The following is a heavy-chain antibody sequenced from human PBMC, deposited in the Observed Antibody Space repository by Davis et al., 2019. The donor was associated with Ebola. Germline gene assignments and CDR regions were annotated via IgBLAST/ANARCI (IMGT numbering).Heavy chain of an antibody. CDR3: AGLPIAANYYYGMDV. J-gene: IGHJ6*02. Sequence: MPSETLSLTCTVSGGSISSSSYYWGWIRQPPGKGLEWIGEINHSGSTNYNPSLKSRVTISVDTSKNQFSLKLSSVTAADTAVYYCAGLPIAANYYYGMDVWGQGTTVTVSS. D-gene: IGHD6-25*01. CDR1: GGSISSSSYY. V-gene: IGHV4-39*07. CDR2: INHSGST.